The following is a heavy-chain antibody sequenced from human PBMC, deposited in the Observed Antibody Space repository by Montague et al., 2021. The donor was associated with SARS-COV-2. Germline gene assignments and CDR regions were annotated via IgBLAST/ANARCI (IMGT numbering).Heavy chain of an antibody. D-gene: IGHD3-22*01. J-gene: IGHJ4*02. CDR1: GGSFSGYY. V-gene: IGHV4-34*01. CDR2: INHSGNT. CDR3: ARGTRRVFTYGYDSSGYASDY. Sequence: SETLSLTCAVSGGSFSGYYWSWIRQPPGKGLEWIGEINHSGNTKYNPSLKSRVTISVDTSKNQFSLKLSSVTVADTAVYYCARGTRRVFTYGYDSSGYASDYWGQGTLVTVSS.